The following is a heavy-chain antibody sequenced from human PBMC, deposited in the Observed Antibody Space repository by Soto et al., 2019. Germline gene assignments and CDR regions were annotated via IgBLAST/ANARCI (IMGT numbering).Heavy chain of an antibody. J-gene: IGHJ6*03. D-gene: IGHD2-21*01. Sequence: SETLSLTCTVSGGSISSYYWSWIRQPPGKGLEWIGYIYYSGSTNYNPSLKSRVTISVDTSKNQFSLKLSSVTAADTAVYYCARGLKLVFPGTSYCGGDCYSEPYYYYMDVWGKGTTVTVSS. CDR2: IYYSGST. CDR1: GGSISSYY. CDR3: ARGLKLVFPGTSYCGGDCYSEPYYYYMDV. V-gene: IGHV4-59*01.